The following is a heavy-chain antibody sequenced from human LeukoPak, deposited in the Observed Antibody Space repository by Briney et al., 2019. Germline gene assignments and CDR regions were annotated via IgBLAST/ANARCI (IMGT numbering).Heavy chain of an antibody. CDR2: IYTSGST. CDR1: GGSLSSGSYY. V-gene: IGHV4-61*02. Sequence: SETLSLTCTVSGGSLSSGSYYWSWIRQPAGKGLEWIGRIYTSGSTNYNPSLKSRVTISVDTSKNQFSLKLSSVTAADTAVYYCASSLTIFGVVTSDYWGQGTLVTVSS. CDR3: ASSLTIFGVVTSDY. J-gene: IGHJ4*02. D-gene: IGHD3-3*01.